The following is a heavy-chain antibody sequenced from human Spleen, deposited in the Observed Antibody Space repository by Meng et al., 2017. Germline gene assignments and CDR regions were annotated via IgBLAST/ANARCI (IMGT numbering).Heavy chain of an antibody. CDR2: LGAHDGDI. D-gene: IGHD3-10*01. CDR3: AKGTPGRRYAEI. V-gene: IGHV1-18*01. Sequence: QVQPVQSGPEVKKPGASVKVSCKASDYTFTGYGVSWVRQAPGQGLEWMAWLGAHDGDISHAPRFQGRVTVTADRPTATAYMELRNLRSGDTGVYFCAKGTPGRRYAEIWGQGTLVTVSS. CDR1: DYTFTGYG. J-gene: IGHJ4*02.